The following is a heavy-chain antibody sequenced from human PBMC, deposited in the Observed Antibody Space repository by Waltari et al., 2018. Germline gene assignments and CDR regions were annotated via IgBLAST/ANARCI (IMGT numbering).Heavy chain of an antibody. J-gene: IGHJ4*02. CDR3: AKVGDVTIFGVVTPDFDY. CDR1: GFTFSSYA. Sequence: EVQLLESRGGVVQPGGSLRLSCAASGFTFSSYAMRWGRKAPGKGLEWVSVIYSGGSSTYYADSVKGRFTISRDNSKNTLYLQMNSLRAEDTAVYYCAKVGDVTIFGVVTPDFDYWGQGTLVTVSS. CDR2: IYSGGSST. D-gene: IGHD3-3*01. V-gene: IGHV3-23*03.